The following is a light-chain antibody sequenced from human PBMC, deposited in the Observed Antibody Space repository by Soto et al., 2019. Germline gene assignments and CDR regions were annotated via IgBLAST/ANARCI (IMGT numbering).Light chain of an antibody. Sequence: EIVLTQSPAILSMSPGERATLSCRASQSVSSYFAWYQQKPGQAPRLLIYDASNRATGVPARCSGSGSGTDFTLTISSLEPEDFAVYYGQHRRYWPVTFGQGTKVEIK. J-gene: IGKJ1*01. CDR1: QSVSSY. CDR2: DAS. V-gene: IGKV3-11*01. CDR3: QHRRYWPVT.